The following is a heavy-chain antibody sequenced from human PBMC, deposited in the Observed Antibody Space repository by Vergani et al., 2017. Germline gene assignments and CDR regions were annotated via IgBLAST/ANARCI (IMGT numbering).Heavy chain of an antibody. J-gene: IGHJ6*02. CDR1: GGSISSYY. D-gene: IGHD4-17*01. CDR3: ARGAKDYGDYVGYYYYYGMDV. CDR2: IYYSGST. V-gene: IGHV4-59*01. Sequence: QVQLQESGPGLVKPSETLSLTCTVSGGSISSYYWSWIRQPPGKGLEWIGYIYYSGSTNYHPSLKRRVTISVETSKNQFSLKLSSVTATDTAVYYCARGAKDYGDYVGYYYYYGMDVWGQGTTVTVSS.